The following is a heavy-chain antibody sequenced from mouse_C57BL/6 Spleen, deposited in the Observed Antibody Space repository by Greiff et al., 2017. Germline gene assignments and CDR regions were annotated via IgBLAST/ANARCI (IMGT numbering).Heavy chain of an antibody. CDR3: ARWKNYDYSNYSYAMDY. Sequence: QVQLQQPGAELVRPGTSVKLSCKASGYTFTSYWMHWVKQRPGQGLEWIGVIDPSDSYTNYNQKFKGKATLTVDTSSSTAYMQLSSLTSEDSAVYYCARWKNYDYSNYSYAMDYWGQGTSVTVSS. CDR1: GYTFTSYW. CDR2: IDPSDSYT. V-gene: IGHV1-59*01. D-gene: IGHD2-5*01. J-gene: IGHJ4*01.